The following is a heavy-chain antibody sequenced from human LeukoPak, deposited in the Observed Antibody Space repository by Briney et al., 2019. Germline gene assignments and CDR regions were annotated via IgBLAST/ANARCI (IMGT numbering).Heavy chain of an antibody. J-gene: IGHJ4*02. D-gene: IGHD2-2*01. V-gene: IGHV1-2*02. CDR2: INLNSGGT. CDR1: GYTFTGYY. CDR3: ARDGADIVVVPAAMVIGY. Sequence: ASVKVSCKASGYTFTGYYMHWVRQAPGQGLEWMGWINLNSGGTNYAQKFQGRVTMTRDTSISTAYMELSRLRSDDTAVYYCARDGADIVVVPAAMVIGYWGQGTLVTVSS.